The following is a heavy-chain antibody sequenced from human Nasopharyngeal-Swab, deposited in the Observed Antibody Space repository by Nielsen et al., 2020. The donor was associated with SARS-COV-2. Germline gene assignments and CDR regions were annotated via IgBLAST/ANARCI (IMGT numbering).Heavy chain of an antibody. Sequence: SLKISCAASGFTFDDYAMHWVRQAPGKGLEWVSGISWNSGSIGYVDSVKGRFTISRDNAKNSLYLQMNSLRAEDTAVYYCARLGASSRMGTMIVVALYYFDYWGQGTLVTVSS. CDR3: ARLGASSRMGTMIVVALYYFDY. D-gene: IGHD3-22*01. CDR2: ISWNSGSI. CDR1: GFTFDDYA. V-gene: IGHV3-9*01. J-gene: IGHJ4*02.